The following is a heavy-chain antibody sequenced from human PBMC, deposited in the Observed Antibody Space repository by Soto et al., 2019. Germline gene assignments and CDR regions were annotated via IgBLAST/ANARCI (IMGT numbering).Heavy chain of an antibody. J-gene: IGHJ6*03. CDR3: ARTEKDKYTYYYYYYLGV. CDR2: IYYSGST. CDR1: GGSISSGGYY. V-gene: IGHV4-31*03. Sequence: SETLSLTCTVSGGSISSGGYYWSWIRQHPGKGLEWIGYIYYSGSTYYNPSLKSRVTISVDTSKNQFSLKLSSVTAADTAVYYCARTEKDKYTYYYYYYLGVWGKGTMVTGSS. D-gene: IGHD2-15*01.